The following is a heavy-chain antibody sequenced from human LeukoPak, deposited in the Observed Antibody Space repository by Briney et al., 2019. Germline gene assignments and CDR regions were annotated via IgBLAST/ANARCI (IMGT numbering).Heavy chain of an antibody. CDR1: GGSISSYY. CDR3: ARGGDAFDI. CDR2: IYYSGST. V-gene: IGHV4-59*01. J-gene: IGHJ3*02. D-gene: IGHD2-15*01. Sequence: SETLSLTCTVSGGSISSYYWSWIRQPPGKGLEWVGYIYYSGSTNYNPSLKSRVTISVDTSKNQYSLKLSSVTAADTAVYYCARGGDAFDIWGQGTMVTVSS.